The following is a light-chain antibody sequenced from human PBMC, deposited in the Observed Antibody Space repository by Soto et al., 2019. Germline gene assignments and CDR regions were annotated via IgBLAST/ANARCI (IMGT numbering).Light chain of an antibody. Sequence: EIVLTQSLGTLSLSPGERAPVSCRASQNVNNNYLAWYQQKPGQAPRLLIYGASTRATGIPARFSGSGSGTEFTLTISSLQSDDFAVYYCQQHNNWPPLWTFGQGTKGDIK. CDR1: QNVNNN. J-gene: IGKJ1*01. V-gene: IGKV3-15*01. CDR2: GAS. CDR3: QQHNNWPPLWT.